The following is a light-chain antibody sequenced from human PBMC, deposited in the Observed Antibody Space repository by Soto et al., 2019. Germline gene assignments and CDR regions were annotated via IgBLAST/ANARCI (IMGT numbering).Light chain of an antibody. CDR1: TGAVTGGHY. CDR3: MLSYSGTWV. Sequence: QAVVTQEPSLTVSPGGTVTLTCASSTGAVTGGHYPYWFQQKPGQAPRTLIYDAYNRHSWTPARFSGSLLGGKAALTLSGAQPEDEADYFCMLSYSGTWVFGGGTKVTVL. CDR2: DAY. V-gene: IGLV7-46*01. J-gene: IGLJ3*02.